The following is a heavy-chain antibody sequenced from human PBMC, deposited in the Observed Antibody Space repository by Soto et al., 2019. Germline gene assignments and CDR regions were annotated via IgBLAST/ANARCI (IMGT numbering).Heavy chain of an antibody. V-gene: IGHV4-34*01. CDR1: GGSFSGYY. J-gene: IGHJ4*02. CDR3: ERGGDYAYFDY. CDR2: INHSGST. Sequence: PSETLSLTCAVYGGSFSGYYWSWIRQPPGKGLEWIEEINHSGSTNYNPSLKSRVTISVDTSKNQFSLKLSSVTAADTAVYYCERGGDYAYFDYWGQGTLVTVSS. D-gene: IGHD4-17*01.